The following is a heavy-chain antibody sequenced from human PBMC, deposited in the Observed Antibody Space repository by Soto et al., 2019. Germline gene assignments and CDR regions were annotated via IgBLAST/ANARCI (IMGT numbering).Heavy chain of an antibody. CDR3: ARDNAIPGQLYVKYFDY. CDR1: GFTFSSYA. D-gene: IGHD1-1*01. V-gene: IGHV3-30-3*01. CDR2: ISYDGSNK. J-gene: IGHJ4*02. Sequence: GGSLRLSCAASGFTFSSYAMHWVRQAPGKGLEWVAVISYDGSNKYYADSVKGRFTISRDNSKNTLYLQMNSLRAEDTAVYYCARDNAIPGQLYVKYFDYWGQGTLVTGSS.